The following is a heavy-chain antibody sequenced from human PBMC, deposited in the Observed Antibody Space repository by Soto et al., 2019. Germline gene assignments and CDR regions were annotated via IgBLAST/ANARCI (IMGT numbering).Heavy chain of an antibody. CDR2: ISSSSSYI. CDR3: ARETLAAAYAFDI. V-gene: IGHV3-21*01. CDR1: GFTFSSHS. J-gene: IGHJ3*02. D-gene: IGHD2-15*01. Sequence: PGGSLRLSCAASGFTFSSHSMNWVRQAPGKGLEWVSSISSSSSYIYYADSVKGRFTISRDNAKNSLYLQMNSLRAEDTAVYYCARETLAAAYAFDIWGQGTMVTVSS.